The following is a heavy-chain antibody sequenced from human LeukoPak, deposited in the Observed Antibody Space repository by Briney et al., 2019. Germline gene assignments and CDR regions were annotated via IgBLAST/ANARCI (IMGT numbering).Heavy chain of an antibody. J-gene: IGHJ1*01. V-gene: IGHV4-59*12. Sequence: NSSETLSLTCTVSGGSISSYYWSWIRQPPGKGLEWIGYIYYSGSTYYNPSLKSRVTISVDTSKNQFSLKLSSVTAADTAVYYCARVDYGDYRAEYFQHWGQGTLVTVSS. CDR2: IYYSGST. CDR1: GGSISSYY. CDR3: ARVDYGDYRAEYFQH. D-gene: IGHD4-17*01.